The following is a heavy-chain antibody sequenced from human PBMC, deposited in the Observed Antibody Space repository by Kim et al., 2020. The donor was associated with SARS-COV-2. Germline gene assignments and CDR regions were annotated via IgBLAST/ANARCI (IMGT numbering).Heavy chain of an antibody. CDR3: ARDPLIVGATTHFDL. V-gene: IGHV3-74*01. D-gene: IGHD1-26*01. CDR1: GFSLRGYY. CDR2: INSEGTNT. Sequence: GGSLRLSCAASGFSLRGYYMHWVRQPPGKGLVWLSRINSEGTNTGYADSVKGRFTVSRDTASDTVYLQMNSLRDEDTAVYFCARDPLIVGATTHFDLWGR. J-gene: IGHJ2*01.